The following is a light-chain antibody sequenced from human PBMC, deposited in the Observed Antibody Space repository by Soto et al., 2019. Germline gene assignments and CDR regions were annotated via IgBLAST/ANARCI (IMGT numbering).Light chain of an antibody. CDR1: QGINDY. CDR2: AAS. J-gene: IGKJ1*01. V-gene: IGKV1-39*01. CDR3: QQYGSSPWT. Sequence: DIQMTQSPSSLSASVGDRVTITCRTSQGINDYLNWYQMKPGEAHKLLIYAASALQSGIQSRFSGSGSGTDFTLTISRLEPEDFAVYYCQQYGSSPWTFGQGTKVDI.